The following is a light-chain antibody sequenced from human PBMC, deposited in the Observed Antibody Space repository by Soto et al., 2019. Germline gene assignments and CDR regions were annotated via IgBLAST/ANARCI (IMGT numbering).Light chain of an antibody. CDR1: QSVSSSY. CDR2: GAS. CDR3: QQYDSSPLT. Sequence: EIVLTQSPGTLSLSPGERATLSCRASQSVSSSYLAWYQQKPGQAPRLLIYGASSRATGIPDRFSGSGSGTDFTLTISRLEPEESAVYYCQQYDSSPLTFGGGTKVEIK. V-gene: IGKV3-20*01. J-gene: IGKJ4*01.